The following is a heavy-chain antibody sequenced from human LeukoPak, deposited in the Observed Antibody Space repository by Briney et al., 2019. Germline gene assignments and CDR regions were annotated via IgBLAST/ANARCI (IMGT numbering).Heavy chain of an antibody. CDR2: IRTDNGNT. D-gene: IGHD2-21*02. Sequence: ASVKVSCKASGYDFTNYGFNWVRQAPGQGLEWVGWIRTDNGNTNYAQRLQGRVSLTTDTSTTTAYMELWSLRSDDTALYFCARGDFAFDFWGQGTMVTVSS. CDR1: GYDFTNYG. CDR3: ARGDFAFDF. J-gene: IGHJ3*01. V-gene: IGHV1-18*01.